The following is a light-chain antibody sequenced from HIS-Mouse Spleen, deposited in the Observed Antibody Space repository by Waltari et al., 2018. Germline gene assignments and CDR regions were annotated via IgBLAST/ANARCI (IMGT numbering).Light chain of an antibody. CDR2: AVS. Sequence: QSALTQPPSASGSPGQSVTISCTGTSSDVGGYTSVPWYQQHPGNAPKLMLYAVSKRPSEVPDRLSGSKSGNTASLTVSGLQAEDEADYYCSSYAGSNNLVFGGGNKLTVL. CDR1: SSDVGGYTS. J-gene: IGLJ2*01. CDR3: SSYAGSNNLV. V-gene: IGLV2-8*01.